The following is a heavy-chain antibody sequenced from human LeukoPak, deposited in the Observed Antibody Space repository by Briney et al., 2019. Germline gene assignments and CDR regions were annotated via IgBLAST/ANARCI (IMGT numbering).Heavy chain of an antibody. D-gene: IGHD1-26*01. J-gene: IGHJ4*02. CDR2: VYYSGST. Sequence: SETLSLTCTVSGGSISSYYWSWIRQPPGKGLEWIGYVYYSGSTSYNPSLKSRVTISVDTSKNQFSLKLSSVTAADTAVYYCARPSVGATLDYWGQGTLVTVSS. CDR3: ARPSVGATLDY. CDR1: GGSISSYY. V-gene: IGHV4-59*08.